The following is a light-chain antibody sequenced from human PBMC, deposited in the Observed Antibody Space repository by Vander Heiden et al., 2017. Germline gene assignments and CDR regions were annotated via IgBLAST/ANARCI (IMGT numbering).Light chain of an antibody. CDR2: DVT. CDR1: ISDVGAYNY. Sequence: QSALTQPASVSGSPGQSISISCTGAISDVGAYNYVSWYQQHPGKAPKLMIYDVTNRPSGVSNRFSGSKSGNTASLTISGLQAEDEADYYFTSYTSSSTWVFGGGTKLTVL. CDR3: TSYTSSSTWV. J-gene: IGLJ3*02. V-gene: IGLV2-14*01.